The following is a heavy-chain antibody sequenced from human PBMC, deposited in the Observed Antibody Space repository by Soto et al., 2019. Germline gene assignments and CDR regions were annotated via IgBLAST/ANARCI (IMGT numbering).Heavy chain of an antibody. Sequence: QVQLVQSGAELKKPGSSVKVSCQASGGTFSSYAISWVQQAPGQGLELMGGFIPIFGIAYYAQKFQGGVTITADESTSTADMELSSLRSEDTAVYYCARPIRSYYYYYGMDVWGQGTTVTVS. CDR2: FIPIFGIA. V-gene: IGHV1-69*01. J-gene: IGHJ6*02. CDR1: GGTFSSYA. CDR3: ARPIRSYYYYYGMDV. D-gene: IGHD4-17*01.